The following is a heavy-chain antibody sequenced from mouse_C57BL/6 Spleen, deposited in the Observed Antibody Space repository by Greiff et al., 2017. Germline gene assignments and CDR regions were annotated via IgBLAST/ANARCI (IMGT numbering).Heavy chain of an antibody. CDR3: ASPSIGRNFDY. D-gene: IGHD3-1*01. CDR1: GYTFTDYE. V-gene: IGHV1-15*01. CDR2: IDPETGGT. Sequence: VQLQQSGAELVRPGASVTLSCKASGYTFTDYEMHWVKQTPVHGLEWIGAIDPETGGTAYNQKFKGKAILTADKSSSTAYMERRSLTSEDSAVYYCASPSIGRNFDYWGQGTTLTVSS. J-gene: IGHJ2*01.